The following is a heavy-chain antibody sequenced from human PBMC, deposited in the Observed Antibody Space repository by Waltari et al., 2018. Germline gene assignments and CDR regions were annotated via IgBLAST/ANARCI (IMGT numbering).Heavy chain of an antibody. CDR3: ARTITGTTSYFDY. D-gene: IGHD1-7*01. V-gene: IGHV3-21*01. J-gene: IGHJ4*02. CDR1: GFTFSSYS. Sequence: EVQLVESGGGLVKPGGSLRLSCAASGFTFSSYSMNWVRQAPGKGVEWVSSISSSSSYIYYADSVKGRFTISRDNAKNSLYLQMNSLRAEDTAVYYCARTITGTTSYFDYWGQGTLVTVSS. CDR2: ISSSSSYI.